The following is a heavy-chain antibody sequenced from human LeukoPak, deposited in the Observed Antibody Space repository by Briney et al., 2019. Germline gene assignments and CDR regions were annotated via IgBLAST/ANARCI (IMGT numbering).Heavy chain of an antibody. V-gene: IGHV4-61*02. CDR2: IYTSGST. Sequence: SETLSLTCTVSGGSISSGSYYWSWIRQPAGKGLEWIGRIYTSGSTNYNPSLKSRVTISVDKSKNQFSLKLNSVTAADTAVYYCARAGQGYCSSASCFLSLDYWGQGTLVTVSS. CDR3: ARAGQGYCSSASCFLSLDY. J-gene: IGHJ4*02. D-gene: IGHD2-2*01. CDR1: GGSISSGSYY.